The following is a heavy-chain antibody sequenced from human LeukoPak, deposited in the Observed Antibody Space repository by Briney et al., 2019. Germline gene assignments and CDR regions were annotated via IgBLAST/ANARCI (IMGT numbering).Heavy chain of an antibody. J-gene: IGHJ4*02. D-gene: IGHD1-26*01. CDR1: GFTFSGYS. CDR2: IRYDSSNI. V-gene: IGHV3-30*02. Sequence: GGSLRLSCAASGFTFSGYSMHWVRQAPGKGLEWVAFIRYDSSNIYYADSVKGRFTISRDNSKNTLYLQMKTVRDEDTAVYYCAKTMIKMGATTQRLDFWGQGTLVTVSS. CDR3: AKTMIKMGATTQRLDF.